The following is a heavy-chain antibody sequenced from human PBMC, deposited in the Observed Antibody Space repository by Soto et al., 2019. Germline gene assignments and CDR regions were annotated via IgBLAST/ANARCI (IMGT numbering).Heavy chain of an antibody. J-gene: IGHJ4*02. V-gene: IGHV4-39*01. D-gene: IGHD3-10*01. Sequence: QLQLQESGPGLVKPSETLSLTCTVSGGSISSSSYYWGWIRQPPGKGLEWIGSIYYSGSTYYNPALKSRVHISVDTSKHQCSLKLRSVTAADTAVYYCATLWFGEGNYWGQGTLVTVSS. CDR1: GGSISSSSYY. CDR2: IYYSGST. CDR3: ATLWFGEGNY.